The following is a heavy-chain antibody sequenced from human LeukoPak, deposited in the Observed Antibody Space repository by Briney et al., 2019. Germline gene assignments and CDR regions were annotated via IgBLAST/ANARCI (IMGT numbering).Heavy chain of an antibody. J-gene: IGHJ5*02. CDR3: ARDSVVVPAAIGYNWFDP. D-gene: IGHD2-2*02. V-gene: IGHV3-21*01. Sequence: GGSLRLSCAASGFTFSSYSMNWVRQAPGQGLEWFSSISSSSSYIYYADSVKGRFTISRDNAKNSLYLQMNSLRAEDTAVYYCARDSVVVPAAIGYNWFDPWGQGTLVTVSS. CDR2: ISSSSSYI. CDR1: GFTFSSYS.